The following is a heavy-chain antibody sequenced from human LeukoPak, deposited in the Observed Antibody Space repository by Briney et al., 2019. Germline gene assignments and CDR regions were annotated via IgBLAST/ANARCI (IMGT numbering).Heavy chain of an antibody. CDR3: VNAIVTFGGIIRADTFDI. J-gene: IGHJ3*02. CDR1: GFTLSIYA. CDR2: INNNGGTT. D-gene: IGHD3-16*01. V-gene: IGHV3-64D*06. Sequence: GESLSLSCSASGFTLSIYAMQWVRPAPAKGLEYVACINNNGGTTNHAESEKCRFAISRDNYKNTLYLQMSSLRPEQTAVYCCVNAIVTFGGIIRADTFDIWGQGTMVTVSS.